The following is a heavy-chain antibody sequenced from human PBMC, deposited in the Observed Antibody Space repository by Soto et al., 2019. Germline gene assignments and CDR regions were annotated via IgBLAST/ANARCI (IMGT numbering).Heavy chain of an antibody. V-gene: IGHV1-69*02. CDR1: GGTFSSYT. J-gene: IGHJ4*02. D-gene: IGHD4-17*01. Sequence: SVKASCKASGGTFSSYTISWVRQAPGQGLEWMGRIIPILGIANYAQKFQGRVTITADKSTSTAYMELSSLRSEDTAVYYCARGHYGDHFDYWGQGTLVTVSS. CDR2: IIPILGIA. CDR3: ARGHYGDHFDY.